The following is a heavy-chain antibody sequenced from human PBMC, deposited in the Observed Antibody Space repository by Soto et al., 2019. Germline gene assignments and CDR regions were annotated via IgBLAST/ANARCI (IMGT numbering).Heavy chain of an antibody. J-gene: IGHJ4*02. V-gene: IGHV1-69*02. CDR2: IIPILGIA. CDR3: ARIGDTGGFDY. Sequence: QVQLVQSGAEVKKPGSSVKVSCKASGGTFSSYTISWVRQAPGQGLEWMGRIIPILGIANYAQKFQGRVTITADKSTSTAYMELSSLRSEDTAVYSCARIGDTGGFDYWGQGTLVTVSS. CDR1: GGTFSSYT. D-gene: IGHD3-10*01.